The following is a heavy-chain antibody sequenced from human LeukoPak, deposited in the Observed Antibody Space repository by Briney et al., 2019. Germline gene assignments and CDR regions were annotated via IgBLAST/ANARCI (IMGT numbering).Heavy chain of an antibody. CDR1: GFTFSGSA. Sequence: ASLRLSCAASGFTFSGSAMHWVRQASGQGLEWVGRIRSKANSYATAYAAYVKGRFTISRDDSKNTAYLQINSRKTEDTAVCYCTRLSGVDGSDYWPERTGVTVSS. CDR3: TRLSGVDGSDY. CDR2: IRSKANSYAT. V-gene: IGHV3-73*01. D-gene: IGHD6-19*01. J-gene: IGHJ4*02.